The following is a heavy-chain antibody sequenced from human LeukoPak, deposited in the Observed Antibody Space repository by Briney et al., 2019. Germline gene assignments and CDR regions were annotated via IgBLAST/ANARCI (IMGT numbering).Heavy chain of an antibody. CDR3: ARGLGIPSYYYYMDV. CDR2: VYHSGST. D-gene: IGHD2-21*01. CDR1: GGSISSYY. J-gene: IGHJ6*02. Sequence: SETLSLTCTVSGGSISSYYWSWIRQPPGKGLEWIGYVYHSGSTNYNPSLKSRVTISVDTSKNQFSLKLSSVTAADTAVYYCARGLGIPSYYYYMDVWGQGTTVTVSS. V-gene: IGHV4-59*01.